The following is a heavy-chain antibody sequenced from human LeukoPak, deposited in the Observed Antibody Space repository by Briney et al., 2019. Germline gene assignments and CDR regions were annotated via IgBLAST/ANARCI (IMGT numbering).Heavy chain of an antibody. CDR1: GYTFTSYY. Sequence: ASVKLSCKASGYTFTSYYIHWVRQAPGQGLEWMGISNPSVCSTSYAQKFQSRVTRTRNTSTSTVYMELSSLSSEDTAVYCCARNSGYCSGGSCYEYNDYWGQGTLVTVSS. D-gene: IGHD2-15*01. J-gene: IGHJ4*02. V-gene: IGHV1-46*01. CDR3: ARNSGYCSGGSCYEYNDY. CDR2: SNPSVCST.